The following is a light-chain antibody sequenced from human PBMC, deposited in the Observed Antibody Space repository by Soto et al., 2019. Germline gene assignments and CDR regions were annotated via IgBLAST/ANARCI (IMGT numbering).Light chain of an antibody. V-gene: IGKV3-20*01. CDR2: GAS. J-gene: IGKJ5*01. CDR3: QQYGGSPLIT. CDR1: QSVSSSS. Sequence: EDVLTQSPGTLSLSLGERATLSCRASQSVSSSSLAWYQQKPGQAPRLLIYGASNRATGIPDRFSGSGSGTDFSLTISRLEPEDFAVYYCQQYGGSPLITFGQGTRLEIK.